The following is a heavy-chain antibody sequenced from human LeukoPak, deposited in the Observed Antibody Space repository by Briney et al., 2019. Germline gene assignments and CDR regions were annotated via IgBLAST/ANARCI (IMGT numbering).Heavy chain of an antibody. V-gene: IGHV3-23*01. CDR1: GFTLSNYG. D-gene: IGHD2-21*01. Sequence: GGSLRLSCAVSGFTLSNYGMSWVRQAPGRGLEWVAGISGSGGGTNYADSVKGRFTISRDNPKNTLYLQMNSLIVEDTAVYFCAKRGVVIRVILVGFHKEANYFDSWGQGALVAASS. J-gene: IGHJ4*02. CDR3: AKRGVVIRVILVGFHKEANYFDS. CDR2: ISGSGGGT.